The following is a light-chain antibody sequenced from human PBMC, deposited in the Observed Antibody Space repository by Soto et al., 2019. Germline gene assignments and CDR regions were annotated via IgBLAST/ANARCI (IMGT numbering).Light chain of an antibody. J-gene: IGKJ1*01. Sequence: EIVMTQSPATLSASPGERATLSCRASQSVSVNLAWYQQNPGQAPRLLIYGASTRATGIPARFSGSWSGTEFTLTISSLQSEDFAVYYCQHYNNWPPWTFGQGTKVEIK. CDR1: QSVSVN. CDR2: GAS. V-gene: IGKV3-15*01. CDR3: QHYNNWPPWT.